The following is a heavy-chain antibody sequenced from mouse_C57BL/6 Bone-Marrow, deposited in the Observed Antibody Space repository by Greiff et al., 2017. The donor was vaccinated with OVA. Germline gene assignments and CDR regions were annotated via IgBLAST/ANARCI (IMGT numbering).Heavy chain of an antibody. V-gene: IGHV1-54*01. CDR3: AGYDGYYEKGSFDY. J-gene: IGHJ2*01. CDR1: GYAFTNYL. D-gene: IGHD2-3*01. Sequence: QVQLQQSGAELVRPGTSVKVSCKASGYAFTNYLIEWVKQRPGQGLEWIGVINPGSGGTNYNEKFKGKATLTADKSSSTAYMQLSSLTSEDSAVYFCAGYDGYYEKGSFDYWGQGTTLTVSS. CDR2: INPGSGGT.